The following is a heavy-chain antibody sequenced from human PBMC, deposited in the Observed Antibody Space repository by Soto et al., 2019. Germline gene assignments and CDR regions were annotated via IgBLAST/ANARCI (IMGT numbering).Heavy chain of an antibody. J-gene: IGHJ5*02. CDR1: GGSISSSSYY. CDR3: ATQEVGGSYVYTFDP. V-gene: IGHV4-39*01. Sequence: PSETLSLTCTVSGGSISSSSYYWGWIRQPPGKGLEWIGSIFYSGSTYYNPSLKSRVTISVDTSKNQFSLKLSSVTAADTAVYYCATQEVGGSYVYTFDPWGQGTLVTVSS. CDR2: IFYSGST. D-gene: IGHD1-26*01.